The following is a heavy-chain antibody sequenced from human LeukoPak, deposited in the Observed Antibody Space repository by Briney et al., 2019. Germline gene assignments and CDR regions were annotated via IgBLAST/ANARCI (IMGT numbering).Heavy chain of an antibody. J-gene: IGHJ4*02. CDR3: ARDQWWFGELLFDY. Sequence: APVKAACKASRYTFTPYVISGVRQAPGQGVEGMGWISAYNGNTNYAQKLQRRVTKTTDTYTSPANLELRSLTADDTTVYFCARDQWWFGELLFDYWGQGTLVTVSS. V-gene: IGHV1-18*01. CDR2: ISAYNGNT. D-gene: IGHD3-10*01. CDR1: RYTFTPYV.